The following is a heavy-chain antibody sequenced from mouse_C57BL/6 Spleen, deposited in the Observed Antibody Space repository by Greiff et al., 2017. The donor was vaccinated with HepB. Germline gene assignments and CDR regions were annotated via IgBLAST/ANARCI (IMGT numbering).Heavy chain of an antibody. J-gene: IGHJ2*01. V-gene: IGHV14-4*01. D-gene: IGHD4-1*01. CDR1: GFNIKDDY. CDR3: TTSPLDFDY. Sequence: EVQLQQSGAELVRPGASVKLSCTASGFNIKDDYMHWVKQRPEQGLEWIGWIDPENGDTEYASKFQGKATITADTASNTAYLQLSSLTSEDPAVYYCTTSPLDFDYWGQGTTLTVSS. CDR2: IDPENGDT.